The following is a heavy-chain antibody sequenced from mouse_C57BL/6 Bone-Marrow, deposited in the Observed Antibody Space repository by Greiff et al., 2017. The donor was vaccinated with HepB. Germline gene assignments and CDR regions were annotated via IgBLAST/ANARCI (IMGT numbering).Heavy chain of an antibody. CDR1: GYTFTDYE. V-gene: IGHV1-15*01. CDR3: TRGPYYGSSYALDY. CDR2: IDPETGGT. J-gene: IGHJ2*01. D-gene: IGHD1-1*01. Sequence: QVHVKQSGAELVRPGASVTLSCKASGYTFTDYEMHWVKQTPVHGLEWIGAIDPETGGTAYNQKFKGKAILTADKSSSTAYMELRSLTSEDSAVYYCTRGPYYGSSYALDYWGQGTTLTVSS.